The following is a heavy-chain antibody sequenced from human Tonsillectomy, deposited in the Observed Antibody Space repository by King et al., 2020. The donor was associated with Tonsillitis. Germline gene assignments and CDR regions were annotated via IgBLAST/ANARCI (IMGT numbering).Heavy chain of an antibody. CDR3: ARPYSSSFWFFDL. J-gene: IGHJ2*01. CDR2: GHYSGST. Sequence: VQLQESGPGLVKPSDTLSLTCTVSGGSISSDYWSWIRQPPGKGLEWIGFGHYSGSTNYTPSLRSPATMSVDTSKNHFSLRLSSVTAADTAVYYCARPYSSSFWFFDLWGRGTLVTVSS. D-gene: IGHD6-6*01. CDR1: GGSISSDY. V-gene: IGHV4-59*08.